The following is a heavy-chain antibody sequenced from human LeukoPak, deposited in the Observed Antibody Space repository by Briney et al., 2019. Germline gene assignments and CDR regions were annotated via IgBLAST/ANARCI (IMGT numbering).Heavy chain of an antibody. Sequence: ASVKVSCKASGYTFTSYYMHWVRQAPGQGLEWMGIINPSGGSTSYAQKFQGRVTMTRDTSTSTVYMELSSLRSEDTAVYYCARGTLALGFGELLLDIWGQGTMATVSS. CDR3: ARGTLALGFGELLLDI. V-gene: IGHV1-46*01. D-gene: IGHD3-10*01. J-gene: IGHJ3*02. CDR1: GYTFTSYY. CDR2: INPSGGST.